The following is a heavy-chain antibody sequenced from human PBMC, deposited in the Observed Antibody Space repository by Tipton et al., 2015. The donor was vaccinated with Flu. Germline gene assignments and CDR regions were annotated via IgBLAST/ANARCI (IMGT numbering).Heavy chain of an antibody. CDR3: ARLDMATIKSSLYY. Sequence: QLVQSGAEVKKPGESLKISCKGSGYSFTSYWIGWVRQMPGKGLEWMGIIYPGDSDTRYSPSFQGQVTISADKSISTAYLQWSSLNPSNTAIYYCARLDMATIKSSLYYCGQGTLVTFSS. CDR2: IYPGDSDT. D-gene: IGHD5-24*01. CDR1: GYSFTSYW. J-gene: IGHJ4*02. V-gene: IGHV5-51*01.